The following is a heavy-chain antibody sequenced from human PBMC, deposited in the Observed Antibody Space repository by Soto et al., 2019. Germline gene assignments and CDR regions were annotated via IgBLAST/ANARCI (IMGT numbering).Heavy chain of an antibody. CDR3: AKDSGSYPLTFGY. CDR2: ISWNSGSI. V-gene: IGHV3-9*01. J-gene: IGHJ4*02. D-gene: IGHD1-26*01. Sequence: PGGSLRLSCAASGFTFDDYAMHWGRQAPGKGLEWVSGISWNSGSIGYAHSVKGRFTISRDNAKNSLYLQMNSLRAEDTALYYCAKDSGSYPLTFGYWGQGTLVTVSS. CDR1: GFTFDDYA.